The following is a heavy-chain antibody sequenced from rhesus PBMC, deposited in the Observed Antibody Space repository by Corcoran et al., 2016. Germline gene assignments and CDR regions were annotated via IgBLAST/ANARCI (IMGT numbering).Heavy chain of an antibody. V-gene: IGHV4-73*01. CDR2: IYGNRAST. Sequence: QVKLQPWGEGLVKPSETLSLTCAVSGGSLSGYYYWSWIRQPPGKGLEWIGYIYGNRASTKYNPALKNRVTSSKDTSKNQFSLKLSSVTAADTAVYYCARGGVQLADYWGQGVLVTVSS. D-gene: IGHD5-24*01. CDR1: GGSLSGYYY. J-gene: IGHJ4*01. CDR3: ARGGVQLADY.